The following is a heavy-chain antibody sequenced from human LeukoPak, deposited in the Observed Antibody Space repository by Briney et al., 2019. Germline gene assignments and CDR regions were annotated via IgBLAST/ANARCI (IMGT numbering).Heavy chain of an antibody. CDR2: ISSSSSYI. J-gene: IGHJ6*03. CDR3: AREGESSAPSIYYMDV. D-gene: IGHD6-25*01. Sequence: GGSLRLSCAASGFTFSSYSMNWVRQAPGKGLEWVSSISSSSSYIYHADSMKGRLTISRDNAKNSLYLQMSSLRAEDTAVYYCAREGESSAPSIYYMDVWGKGTTVTVSS. V-gene: IGHV3-21*01. CDR1: GFTFSSYS.